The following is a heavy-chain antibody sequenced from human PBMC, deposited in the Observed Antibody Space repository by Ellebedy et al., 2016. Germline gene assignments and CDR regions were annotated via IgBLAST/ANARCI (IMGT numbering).Heavy chain of an antibody. CDR2: FSSNSTSG. CDR3: ARDLRHDSTGYPGH. CDR1: GFTFSSYS. Sequence: GESLKISXAASGFTFSSYSMSWVRQAPGKGLAWVSSFSSNSTSGYYADSSRGRFTISRDNAENSVYLQMNSLRVEDTAVYYCARDLRHDSTGYPGHWGQGTLVTVAS. V-gene: IGHV3-21*01. D-gene: IGHD3-22*01. J-gene: IGHJ4*02.